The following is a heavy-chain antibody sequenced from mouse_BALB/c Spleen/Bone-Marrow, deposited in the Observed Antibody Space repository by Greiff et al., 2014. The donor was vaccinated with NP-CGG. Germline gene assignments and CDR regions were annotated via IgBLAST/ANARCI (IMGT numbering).Heavy chain of an antibody. J-gene: IGHJ3*01. CDR2: INPSTGYT. CDR3: ARDDYDAIAY. D-gene: IGHD2-4*01. Sequence: VQLQQSGAELAKPGASVKMSCKASGYTFTSYWMHWVKQRPGQGLEWIGYINPSTGYTEYNQKFRDKATSTAVKSSTTAYMQLRSLTSEDSAVYYCARDDYDAIAYWGQGTLVTVSA. CDR1: GYTFTSYW. V-gene: IGHV1-7*01.